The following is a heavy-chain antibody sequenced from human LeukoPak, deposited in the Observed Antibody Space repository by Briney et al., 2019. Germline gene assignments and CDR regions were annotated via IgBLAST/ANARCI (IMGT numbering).Heavy chain of an antibody. Sequence: KPSETLSLTCTVSGGSISSGDYYWSWIRQPPGKGLEWIGYIYYSGSTYYNPSLKSRVTMSVDTSKNQFSLKLSSVTAADTAVYYCARAAHRSQNLDYWGQGTLVTVSS. CDR3: ARAAHRSQNLDY. V-gene: IGHV4-30-4*08. CDR2: IYYSGST. CDR1: GGSISSGDYY. J-gene: IGHJ4*02. D-gene: IGHD6-6*01.